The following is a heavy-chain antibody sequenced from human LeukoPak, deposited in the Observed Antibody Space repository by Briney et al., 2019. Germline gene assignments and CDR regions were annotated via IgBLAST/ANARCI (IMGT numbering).Heavy chain of an antibody. J-gene: IGHJ4*02. V-gene: IGHV4-39*01. CDR3: ARGRIYSSSSFYRFDY. CDR1: GGSISSSSYY. D-gene: IGHD6-6*01. CDR2: IYYSGST. Sequence: SETLSLTCTVSGGSISSSSYYWGWIRQPPGKGLEWIGSIYYSGSTYYNPSLKIRVTISVDTSKNQFSLKLSSVTAADTAVYYCARGRIYSSSSFYRFDYWGQGTLVTVSS.